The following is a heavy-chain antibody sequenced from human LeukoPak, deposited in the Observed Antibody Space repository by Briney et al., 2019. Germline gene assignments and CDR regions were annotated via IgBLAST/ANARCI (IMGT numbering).Heavy chain of an antibody. CDR1: GFAFSAYW. V-gene: IGHV3-7*01. D-gene: IGHD7-27*01. J-gene: IGHJ4*02. CDR2: INLSGSAQ. Sequence: PGGSLRLSCSASGFAFSAYWMNWVRQAPGKEPEWVANINLSGSAQYYVDSVKGRCAISRDNAKSSLYLQMNSLRVEDTAVYYCAAWGLHNYWGQGTLVTVFS. CDR3: AAWGLHNY.